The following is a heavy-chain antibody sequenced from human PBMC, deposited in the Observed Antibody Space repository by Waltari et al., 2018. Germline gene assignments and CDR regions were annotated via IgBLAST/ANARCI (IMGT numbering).Heavy chain of an antibody. Sequence: QVQLQESGPGLVKPSQTLSLTCTVSGGSISSGGYYWSWIRQHPGKGLEWIGYIYHSGSTYYNPSLKSRVTISVDRSKNQFSLKLSSVTAADTAVYYCARDLDEVPSSGYYRAFGDYWGQGTLVTVSS. CDR3: ARDLDEVPSSGYYRAFGDY. D-gene: IGHD3-22*01. J-gene: IGHJ4*02. CDR1: GGSISSGGYY. V-gene: IGHV4-31*03. CDR2: IYHSGST.